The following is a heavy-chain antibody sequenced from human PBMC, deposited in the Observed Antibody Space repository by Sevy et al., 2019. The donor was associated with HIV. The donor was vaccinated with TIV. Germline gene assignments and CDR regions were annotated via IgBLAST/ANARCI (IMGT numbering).Heavy chain of an antibody. J-gene: IGHJ4*02. Sequence: GGSLRLSCAASEFTFSSYAMHWVRQAPGKGLEWVAVISYDGSNKYYADSVKGRFTISRDNSKNTLYLQMNSLRAEDTAVYYCARDPSEYWNDVHYFDYWGQGTLVTVSS. CDR2: ISYDGSNK. CDR1: EFTFSSYA. CDR3: ARDPSEYWNDVHYFDY. V-gene: IGHV3-30-3*01. D-gene: IGHD1-1*01.